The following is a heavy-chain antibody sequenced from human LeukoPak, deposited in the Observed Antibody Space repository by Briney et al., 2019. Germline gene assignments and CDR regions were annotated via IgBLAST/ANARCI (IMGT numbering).Heavy chain of an antibody. Sequence: ASVKVSCKASGYTFTSYGITWVRQAPGQGLEWMGWISAYNGNTMYAQNLQGRVSMTTDTSTSTAYMDLRSLRSDDTAVYYCARGSRDCSSTSCYAGIHYWGQGTLVTVSS. J-gene: IGHJ4*02. V-gene: IGHV1-18*01. CDR3: ARGSRDCSSTSCYAGIHY. CDR2: ISAYNGNT. D-gene: IGHD2-2*01. CDR1: GYTFTSYG.